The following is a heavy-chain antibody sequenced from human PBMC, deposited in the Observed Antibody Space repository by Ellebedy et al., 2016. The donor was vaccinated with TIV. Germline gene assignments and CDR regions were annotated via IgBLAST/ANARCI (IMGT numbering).Heavy chain of an antibody. J-gene: IGHJ4*02. CDR1: GYTFTRNW. V-gene: IGHV5-51*01. CDR2: IYPGDSDT. Sequence: GGSLRLSCKGSGYTFTRNWIGWVRQMPGKGLEWMGIIYPGDSDTRYSPSFHGQVTISADKSISTAYLQWSSLKASDTAMYYCARSRDYYVDYWGQGTLVTVSS. CDR3: ARSRDYYVDY.